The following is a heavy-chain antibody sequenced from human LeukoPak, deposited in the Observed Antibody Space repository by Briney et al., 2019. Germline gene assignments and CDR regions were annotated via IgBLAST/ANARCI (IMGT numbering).Heavy chain of an antibody. CDR3: ARANYVLRYFDWSWGNWFDP. CDR2: IIPIFGTA. J-gene: IGHJ5*02. Sequence: SVKVSCKASGGTFSSYAISWVRQAPGQGLEWMGGIIPIFGTANYAQKFQGRVTITADESTSTAYMELSSLRSEDAAVYYCARANYVLRYFDWSWGNWFDPWGQGTLVTVSS. D-gene: IGHD3-9*01. V-gene: IGHV1-69*13. CDR1: GGTFSSYA.